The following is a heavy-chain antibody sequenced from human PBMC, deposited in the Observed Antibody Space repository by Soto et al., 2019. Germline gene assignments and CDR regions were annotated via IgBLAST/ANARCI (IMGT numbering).Heavy chain of an antibody. Sequence: QVQLQESGPGLVKPSETLSLTCTVSGGSISSNDWWSWVRQTPGKGLEWIGEIYHSGSTNYTTSLKSRVTLSLDKSKNHFSLSLNFVTAADTAVYYCARREGDCRGGSCPYYHDWGQGTLVTASS. J-gene: IGHJ4*02. D-gene: IGHD2-15*01. CDR2: IYHSGST. V-gene: IGHV4-4*02. CDR3: ARREGDCRGGSCPYYHD. CDR1: GGSISSNDW.